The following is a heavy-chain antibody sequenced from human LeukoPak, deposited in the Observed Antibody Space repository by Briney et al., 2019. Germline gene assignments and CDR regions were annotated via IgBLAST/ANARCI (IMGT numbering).Heavy chain of an antibody. Sequence: PSETLSLTCAVYGGSFSGYYWSWIRQPPGKGLEWIGEINHSGSTNYNPSLKSRVTISEDTSKNQFSLKLSSVTAADTAVYYCASSTGTNKIDYWGQGTLVTVSS. CDR3: ASSTGTNKIDY. CDR1: GGSFSGYY. V-gene: IGHV4-34*01. CDR2: INHSGST. J-gene: IGHJ4*02. D-gene: IGHD1-1*01.